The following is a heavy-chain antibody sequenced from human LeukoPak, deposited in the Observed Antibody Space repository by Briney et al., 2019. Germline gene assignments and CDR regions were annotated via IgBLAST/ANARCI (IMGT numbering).Heavy chain of an antibody. Sequence: PGGSLSLTCTASRFSLSSYWRHWVRQAPGKGLVWVSHINYDGSTISHADSVKGRFSISRDNAKNTLYLQMNSLSAEDTAVYYCTADLADRTGPPHYYWGRGTLVTVSS. CDR1: RFSLSSYW. CDR2: INYDGSTI. V-gene: IGHV3-74*01. CDR3: TADLADRTGPPHYY. D-gene: IGHD3/OR15-3a*01. J-gene: IGHJ4*02.